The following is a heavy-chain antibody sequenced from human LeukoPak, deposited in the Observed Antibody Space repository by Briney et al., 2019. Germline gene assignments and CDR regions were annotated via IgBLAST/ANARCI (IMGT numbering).Heavy chain of an antibody. CDR1: GFTFSSYW. CDR2: IKQDGTEK. J-gene: IGHJ4*02. V-gene: IGHV3-7*03. Sequence: GGSLRLSCAGSGFTFSSYWMTWVRQAPGKGLEWVANIKQDGTEKYYVDSVKGRFTISRDNAQNSLCLQVSSLRAEDTAVYYCARPRDSGWSKTWDYWGQGTLVTVSS. CDR3: ARPRDSGWSKTWDY. D-gene: IGHD6-13*01.